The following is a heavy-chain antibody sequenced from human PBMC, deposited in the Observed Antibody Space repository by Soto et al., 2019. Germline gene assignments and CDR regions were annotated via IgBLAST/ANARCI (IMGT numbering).Heavy chain of an antibody. CDR2: IIPILGIA. J-gene: IGHJ5*02. D-gene: IGHD4-17*01. Sequence: QVPLVQSGAEVKKPASSVKVSCKASGGTFSSYTISWVRQAPGQGLEWMGRIIPILGIANYAQKFQGRVTITADKSTSTAYRELSSLRSEDTAVYCWARDIRGYGDYEGWFDPWGQGTLVTVSS. CDR1: GGTFSSYT. V-gene: IGHV1-69*08. CDR3: ARDIRGYGDYEGWFDP.